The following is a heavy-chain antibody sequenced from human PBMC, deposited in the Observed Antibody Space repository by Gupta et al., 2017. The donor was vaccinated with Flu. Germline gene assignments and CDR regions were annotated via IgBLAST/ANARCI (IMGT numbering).Heavy chain of an antibody. CDR1: GFTFSSYG. Sequence: QVQLVESGGGVVQPGRSLRLSCVASGFTFSSYGMHWVRQVPGKGLEWVAAISSDENNKYYADSVKGRFTISRDNSKNTLYLQMNRLRVEDTTVYHCAKNPRPGYWYFDLWGRGTLVTVSS. CDR2: ISSDENNK. V-gene: IGHV3-30*18. J-gene: IGHJ2*01. CDR3: AKNPRPGYWYFDL.